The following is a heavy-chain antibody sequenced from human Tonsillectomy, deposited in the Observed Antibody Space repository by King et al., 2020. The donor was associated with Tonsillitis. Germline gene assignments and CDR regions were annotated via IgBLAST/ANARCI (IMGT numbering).Heavy chain of an antibody. J-gene: IGHJ5*02. V-gene: IGHV2-5*02. Sequence: ITLQESGPTLVKPTQTLTLTCTFSGFSLSTSGVGVGWIRQPPGKTLEWLALIYWDDDKRYSPSLKSRVTITKDTSKNQVVLTMTNMDPVDTATYYCAHSGARFILRYFDPWGQGTLVTVSS. CDR1: GFSLSTSGVG. CDR2: IYWDDDK. CDR3: AHSGARFILRYFDP. D-gene: IGHD3-9*01.